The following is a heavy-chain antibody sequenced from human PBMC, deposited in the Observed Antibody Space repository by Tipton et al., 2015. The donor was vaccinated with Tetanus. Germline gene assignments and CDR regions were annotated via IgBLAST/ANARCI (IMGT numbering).Heavy chain of an antibody. CDR2: IYTGGSA. D-gene: IGHD1-20*01. CDR3: AFRTNWRFSRGFDC. CDR1: GFTFISYT. J-gene: IGHJ4*02. Sequence: SLRLSCAASGFTFISYTMTWVRQAPGKGLEWVSVIYTGGSADYTDSVKGRFTISRDNSNNSLSLQMNSLRIDDTAVYYCAFRTNWRFSRGFDCWGQGILVTVSS. V-gene: IGHV3-53*01.